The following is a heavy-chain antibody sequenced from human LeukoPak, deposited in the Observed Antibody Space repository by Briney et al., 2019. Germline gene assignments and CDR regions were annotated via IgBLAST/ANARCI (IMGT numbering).Heavy chain of an antibody. CDR2: ISGDGTDL. J-gene: IGHJ4*02. V-gene: IGHV3-23*01. Sequence: GGSLRLSCAASGFTLTSYAMSWVRQAPGKGLEWVSVISGDGTDLDYADSVKGRFTISRDTSKSMVFLQMNSLRVEDTAVYYCAKKRGGNHPYDYWGQGTLVTVSS. CDR1: GFTLTSYA. CDR3: AKKRGGNHPYDY. D-gene: IGHD1-14*01.